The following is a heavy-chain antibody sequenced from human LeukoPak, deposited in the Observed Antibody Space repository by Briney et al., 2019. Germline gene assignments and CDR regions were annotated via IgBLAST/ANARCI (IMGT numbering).Heavy chain of an antibody. J-gene: IGHJ4*02. V-gene: IGHV4-59*01. CDR2: IYYSGNT. Sequence: SETLSLTCTVSGGSISSNYWSWIRQPPGKGLEWIGYIYYSGNTNYNSSLKSRVTISVDTSENQFSLKLSSVTAADTAVYYCARISPDCSSTSCYDFDYWGQGTLVTVSS. D-gene: IGHD2-2*01. CDR3: ARISPDCSSTSCYDFDY. CDR1: GGSISSNY.